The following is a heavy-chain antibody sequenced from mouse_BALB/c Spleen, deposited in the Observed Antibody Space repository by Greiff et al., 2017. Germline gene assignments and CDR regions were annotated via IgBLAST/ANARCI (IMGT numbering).Heavy chain of an antibody. J-gene: IGHJ1*01. CDR1: GFTFSDYG. D-gene: IGHD2-3*01. V-gene: IGHV5-15*02. CDR2: FSNLAYSI. Sequence: EVKLMESGGGLVQPGGSRKLSCAASGFTFSDYGMAWVRQAPGKGPEWVAFFSNLAYSIYYADTVTGRFTISRENAKNTLYLEMSSLRSEDTAMYYCARFPDGYYWYFDVWGAGTTVTVSS. CDR3: ARFPDGYYWYFDV.